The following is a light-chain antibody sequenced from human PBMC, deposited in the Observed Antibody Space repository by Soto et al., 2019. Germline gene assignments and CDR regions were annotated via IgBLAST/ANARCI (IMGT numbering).Light chain of an antibody. CDR1: NSNIGSNS. V-gene: IGLV1-44*01. Sequence: QSVLTQPPSASGTPGQRVTISCSGSNSNIGSNSVTWYQQLPGTAPKVFIYSSSQRPSGVPDRFSGSKSGTSASLAISGLQSEDEANYYCAAWDDSLNGVLFGGGTKLTLL. CDR3: AAWDDSLNGVL. J-gene: IGLJ2*01. CDR2: SSS.